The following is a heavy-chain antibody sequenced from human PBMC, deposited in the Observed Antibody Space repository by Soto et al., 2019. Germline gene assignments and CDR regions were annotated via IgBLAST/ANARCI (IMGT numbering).Heavy chain of an antibody. V-gene: IGHV3-30-3*01. Sequence: QVQLVESGGGVVQPGRSLRLSCAASGFTFSRYAMHWVRQAPGKGLEWVAVISYDGSNKYYADSVKGRFTISRDNSKNTLNLQMNSLRAEDTAVYYCARGYGGNSASLDYWGQGTLVTVSS. J-gene: IGHJ4*02. CDR3: ARGYGGNSASLDY. D-gene: IGHD4-17*01. CDR2: ISYDGSNK. CDR1: GFTFSRYA.